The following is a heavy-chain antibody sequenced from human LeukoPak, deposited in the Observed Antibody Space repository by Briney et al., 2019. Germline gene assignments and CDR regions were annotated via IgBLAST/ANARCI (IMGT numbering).Heavy chain of an antibody. CDR2: INQDGREK. Sequence: GGSLRLSCAASGFTLTNDWMTWVRQAPGKELEWVANINQDGREKYYVDSVKGRFTISRDNAKNSLYLQMNSLRAEDTAVYYCARVDYYGSGSLMDVWGKGTTVTVSS. D-gene: IGHD3-10*01. J-gene: IGHJ6*03. CDR1: GFTLTNDW. V-gene: IGHV3-7*01. CDR3: ARVDYYGSGSLMDV.